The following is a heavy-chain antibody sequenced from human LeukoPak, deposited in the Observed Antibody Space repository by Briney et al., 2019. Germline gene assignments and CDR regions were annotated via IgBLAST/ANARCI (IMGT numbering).Heavy chain of an antibody. CDR2: ISYDGSNK. CDR1: GFTFSSYA. CDR3: ARVLHKRNYDSTIYYGY. Sequence: GGSLRLSCAASGFTFSSYALHWVRQAPGKGLEWVAVISYDGSNKYYADSVKGRFTISRDNSKNTLYLQMNSLRAEDTAVYYCARVLHKRNYDSTIYYGYWGQGTLVTVSS. D-gene: IGHD3-22*01. J-gene: IGHJ4*02. V-gene: IGHV3-30*04.